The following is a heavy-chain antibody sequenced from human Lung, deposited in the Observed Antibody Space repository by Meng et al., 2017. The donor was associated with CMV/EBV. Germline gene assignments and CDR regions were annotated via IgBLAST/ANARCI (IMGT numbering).Heavy chain of an antibody. CDR1: GDTFRSHA. CDR3: ARALYYYDSSGYYPYFDY. V-gene: IGHV1-69*10. J-gene: IGHJ4*02. CDR2: IIPILGIA. D-gene: IGHD3-22*01. Sequence: SVKVSCKASGDTFRSHAISWVRQAPGQGLEWMGGIIPILGIATYAQKFQGRVAIAADKSTTTAYMELSRLRSEETAVYFCARALYYYDSSGYYPYFDYWGQGTLVTVSS.